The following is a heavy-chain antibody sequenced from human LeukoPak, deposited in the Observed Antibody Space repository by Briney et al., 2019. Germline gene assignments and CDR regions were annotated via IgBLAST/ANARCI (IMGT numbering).Heavy chain of an antibody. D-gene: IGHD3-9*01. Sequence: PSETLSLTCIVSGGSITSYYWSWIRQPPGKGLEWIGYIFYTGSSNYNPSLKSRVTISLDRSKNQFSLRLTSVTAADTAVYYCARGAYDILTGYYIPFDYWGQGTLVTVSS. J-gene: IGHJ4*02. CDR2: IFYTGSS. CDR3: ARGAYDILTGYYIPFDY. V-gene: IGHV4-59*01. CDR1: GGSITSYY.